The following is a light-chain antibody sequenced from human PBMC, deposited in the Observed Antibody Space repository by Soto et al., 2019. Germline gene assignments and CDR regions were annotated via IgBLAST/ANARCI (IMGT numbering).Light chain of an antibody. CDR1: QSISSN. CDR2: GAS. CDR3: QQYNDWPFT. V-gene: IGKV3-15*01. Sequence: EILMTQSPATLSVSPGERVTLSCRASQSISSNLAWYQQKPGQAPRLLIYGASTRATGIPARFSGSESGTEFTLTISSLQSEDFAVYYCQQYNDWPFTFGPGTKVDIK. J-gene: IGKJ3*01.